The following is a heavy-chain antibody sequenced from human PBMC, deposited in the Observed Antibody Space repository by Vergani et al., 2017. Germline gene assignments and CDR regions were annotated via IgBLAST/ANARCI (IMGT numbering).Heavy chain of an antibody. Sequence: EVQLVESGGGLVQPGGSLRLSCAASGFTFSSYWMSWVRQAPGKGLEGVANIKQDGSEKYYVDSVKGRFTISRDNAKNSLYLQMNSLRAEDTAVYYCARGSSSWKRLRTYYYGMDVWGQXP. V-gene: IGHV3-7*01. CDR3: ARGSSSWKRLRTYYYGMDV. D-gene: IGHD6-13*01. CDR2: IKQDGSEK. J-gene: IGHJ6*02. CDR1: GFTFSSYW.